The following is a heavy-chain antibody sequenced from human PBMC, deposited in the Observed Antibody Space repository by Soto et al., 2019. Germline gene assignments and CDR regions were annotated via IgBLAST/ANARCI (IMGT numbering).Heavy chain of an antibody. V-gene: IGHV3-30-3*01. Sequence: GGSLRLSCAASGFTFSSYAMHWVRQAPGKGLEWVAVISYDGSNKYYADSVKGRFTISRDNSKNTLYLQMNSLRAEDTAVYYCARDGFYGSGSYYNNAIYYYYGMDVWGQGTTVTVS. CDR3: ARDGFYGSGSYYNNAIYYYYGMDV. CDR1: GFTFSSYA. D-gene: IGHD3-10*01. CDR2: ISYDGSNK. J-gene: IGHJ6*02.